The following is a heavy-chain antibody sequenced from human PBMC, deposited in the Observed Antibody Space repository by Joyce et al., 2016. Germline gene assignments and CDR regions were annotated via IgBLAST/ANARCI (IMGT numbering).Heavy chain of an antibody. J-gene: IGHJ5*02. CDR1: IASISNKDSF. CDR2: IDYTGST. Sequence: QLQESGPGLVKPSETLSLTCTVSIASISNKDSFWGWIRQPPGKSLPWTGRIDYTGSTYYNPSLKSRTTISIDTSKKQFSLNLKSVNAADTAVYYCARDLRRDRFDPWGQGTLVTVSS. V-gene: IGHV4-39*07. CDR3: ARDLRRDRFDP.